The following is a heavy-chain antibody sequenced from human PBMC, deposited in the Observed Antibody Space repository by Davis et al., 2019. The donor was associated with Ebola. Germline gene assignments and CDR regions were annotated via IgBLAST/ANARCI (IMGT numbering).Heavy chain of an antibody. V-gene: IGHV4-39*01. CDR2: INYGGST. Sequence: MPSETLSLTCTVSGGSISSSSYYWGWIRQPPGKGLEWIGSINYGGSTYYNPSLKSRVTISVDTPKNEFSLKLSSVTAADTAVYYCARIGYCSGGTCNFRACDVWGQGTMVTVSS. CDR3: ARIGYCSGGTCNFRACDV. CDR1: GGSISSSSYY. J-gene: IGHJ3*01. D-gene: IGHD2-15*01.